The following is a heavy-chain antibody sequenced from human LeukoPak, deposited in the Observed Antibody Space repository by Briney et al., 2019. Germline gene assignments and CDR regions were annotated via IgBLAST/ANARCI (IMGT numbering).Heavy chain of an antibody. D-gene: IGHD2-21*02. CDR2: IRSKAYGGTT. CDR3: TIVVVTAPVY. Sequence: GRSLRLSCTASGFTFGDYAMSWFRQAPGKVLEWVGFIRSKAYGGTTEYAASVKGRFTISRDDSKSIAYLQMNSLKTEDTAVYYCTIVVVTAPVYWGQGTLVTVSS. V-gene: IGHV3-49*03. CDR1: GFTFGDYA. J-gene: IGHJ4*02.